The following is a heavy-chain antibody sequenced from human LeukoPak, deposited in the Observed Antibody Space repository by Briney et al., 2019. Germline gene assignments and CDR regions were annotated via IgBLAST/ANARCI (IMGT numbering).Heavy chain of an antibody. CDR1: GYTFTSYD. CDR3: ARLTVGDNDY. D-gene: IGHD3-10*01. Sequence: GASVKVSCKASGYTFTSYDIHWVRQATGQGLAWMGWMNPNSGNTGYAQKFQGRVTMTRNTSISTAYMELSSLRSEDTAVYYCARLTVGDNDYWGQGTLVTVSS. CDR2: MNPNSGNT. V-gene: IGHV1-8*01. J-gene: IGHJ4*02.